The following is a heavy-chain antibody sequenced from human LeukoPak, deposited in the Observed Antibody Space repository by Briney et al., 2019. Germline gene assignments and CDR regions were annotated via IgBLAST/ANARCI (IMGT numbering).Heavy chain of an antibody. J-gene: IGHJ5*02. Sequence: GGSLRLSCAASGFTFSSYGMHWLRQAPGKALEWVAVISYDGSNKYYADSVKGRFTISRDNSKNTLYLQMNSLRAEDTAVYYCAKAGLWRSTSWRGDWFDPWGQGTLVTVSS. CDR1: GFTFSSYG. D-gene: IGHD2-2*01. CDR3: AKAGLWRSTSWRGDWFDP. CDR2: ISYDGSNK. V-gene: IGHV3-30*18.